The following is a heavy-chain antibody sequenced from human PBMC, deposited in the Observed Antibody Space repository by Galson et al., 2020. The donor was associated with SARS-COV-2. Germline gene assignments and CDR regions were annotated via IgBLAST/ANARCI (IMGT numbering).Heavy chain of an antibody. D-gene: IGHD3-22*01. CDR2: VSPMLALA. V-gene: IGHV1-69*02. CDR3: ARAKGDYYDSSGYYTLDYAFDI. J-gene: IGHJ3*02. CDR1: GGPFSNYT. Sequence: SVKVSCKSSGGPFSNYTISWVRQAPGQGLEWMGRVSPMLALANYAQKFQARVTITADKSTSTAYMELSSLRSEDTAVYYCARAKGDYYDSSGYYTLDYAFDIWGQGTMVTVSS.